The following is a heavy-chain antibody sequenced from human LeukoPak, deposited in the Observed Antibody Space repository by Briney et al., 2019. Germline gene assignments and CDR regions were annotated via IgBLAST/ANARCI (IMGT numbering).Heavy chain of an antibody. CDR3: ARDKGPYYFDY. CDR1: GFTFSSYG. J-gene: IGHJ4*02. CDR2: IWNDGSQK. Sequence: TAGSLRLSCAASGFTFSSYGMHWVRQAPGKGLEWVAVIWNDGSQKYYADSVKGRFTISRDNSKNTLYLQMNSLRAEDTAVYYCARDKGPYYFDYWGQGTLLTVSS. V-gene: IGHV3-33*01.